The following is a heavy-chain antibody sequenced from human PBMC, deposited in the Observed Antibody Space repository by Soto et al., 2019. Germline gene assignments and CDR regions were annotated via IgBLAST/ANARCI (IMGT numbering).Heavy chain of an antibody. D-gene: IGHD6-19*01. V-gene: IGHV4-59*08. CDR1: GGSISSYY. CDR2: IYYSGST. Sequence: QVQLQESGPGLVKPSETLSLTCTVSGGSISSYYWSWIRQPPGKGLAWIGYIYYSGSTNYNPSLKGRVTQQIDTSNNQFSLKLSSVTDAGTAVYYCARGGGTVAGTRNFDYWGQGTLVTVSS. CDR3: ARGGGTVAGTRNFDY. J-gene: IGHJ4*02.